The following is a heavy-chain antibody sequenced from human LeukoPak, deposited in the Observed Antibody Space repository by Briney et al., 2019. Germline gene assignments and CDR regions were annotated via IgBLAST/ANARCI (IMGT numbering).Heavy chain of an antibody. CDR1: GYTFTSYG. CDR3: ARGVLRFLENYFDY. Sequence: GASVKVSCKASGYTFTSYGISWVRQAPGQGLEWMGGIIPIFGTANYAQKFQGRVTITADKSTSTAYMELSSLRSEDTAVYYCARGVLRFLENYFDYWGQGTLVTVSS. J-gene: IGHJ4*02. D-gene: IGHD3-3*01. CDR2: IIPIFGTA. V-gene: IGHV1-69*06.